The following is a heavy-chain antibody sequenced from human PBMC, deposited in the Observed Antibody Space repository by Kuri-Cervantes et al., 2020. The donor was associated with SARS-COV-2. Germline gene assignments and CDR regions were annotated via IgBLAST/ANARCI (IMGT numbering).Heavy chain of an antibody. CDR2: IKQDGSEK. CDR1: GFTFNSYW. Sequence: GESLKISCAASGFTFNSYWMSWVRQAPGKGLEWVANIKQDGSEKYYVDSVKGRFTISRDNAKHSLYLQMNSLRAEDTAVYYCATGVRGYSYGPDYWGQGTLVTVSS. CDR3: ATGVRGYSYGPDY. V-gene: IGHV3-7*05. J-gene: IGHJ4*02. D-gene: IGHD5-18*01.